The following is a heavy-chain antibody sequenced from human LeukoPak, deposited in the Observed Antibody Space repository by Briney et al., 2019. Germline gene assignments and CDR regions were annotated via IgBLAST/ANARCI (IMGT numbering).Heavy chain of an antibody. CDR2: IYYSGNT. V-gene: IGHV4-30-4*08. J-gene: IGHJ3*02. Sequence: PSQTLSLTCTVSGASISSGGYYWNWIRQPPGKGLEWIGYIYYSGNTYYNPSLKSRVTMSVDTSRDQLSLKLTSVTASDTAVYYCVRGLTGPLGAFDIWGQGTTVTVSS. D-gene: IGHD3-16*01. CDR1: GASISSGGYY. CDR3: VRGLTGPLGAFDI.